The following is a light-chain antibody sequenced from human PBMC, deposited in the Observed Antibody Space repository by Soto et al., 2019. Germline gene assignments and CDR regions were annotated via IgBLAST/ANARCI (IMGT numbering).Light chain of an antibody. CDR2: GAS. V-gene: IGKV3-20*01. J-gene: IGKJ2*01. CDR3: QQYGSSPYT. CDR1: QSVSSSY. Sequence: EIVLTQSPGTLSLSPGERATLSCRASQSVSSSYLAWYQQKPGQAPRLLIYGASSRVTGIPDRFSGSGSGTDFTRTISRLEPEDFAVYYCQQYGSSPYTFGQGTKLEIK.